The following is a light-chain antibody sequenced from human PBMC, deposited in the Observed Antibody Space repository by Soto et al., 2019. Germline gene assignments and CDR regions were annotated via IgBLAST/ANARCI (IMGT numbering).Light chain of an antibody. CDR2: GAS. CDR1: QSVSSN. V-gene: IGKV3-15*01. CDR3: QQYNNWPPYT. Sequence: EIVMTQSPATLSVSPGERATLSCRASQSVSSNLAWYQQKPGHAPRLLIYGASTRATGIPARFSGSGSGTEFTLTISSLQTEDFAVYYCQQYNNWPPYTCGQGTKLEIK. J-gene: IGKJ2*01.